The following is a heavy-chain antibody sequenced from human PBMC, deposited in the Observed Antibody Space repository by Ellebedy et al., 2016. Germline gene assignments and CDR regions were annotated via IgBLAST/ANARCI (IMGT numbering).Heavy chain of an antibody. D-gene: IGHD3-22*01. J-gene: IGHJ4*02. V-gene: IGHV5-51*01. CDR3: ARHITYYYDSSGSPELDY. CDR2: IYPGDSDT. CDR1: GYSFTSYW. Sequence: GESLKISCKGSGYSFTSYWIGWVRQMPGKGLEWMGIIYPGDSDTRYSPSFQGQVTISADKSISTAYLQWSSLKASDTAMYYCARHITYYYDSSGSPELDYWGQGTLVTVSS.